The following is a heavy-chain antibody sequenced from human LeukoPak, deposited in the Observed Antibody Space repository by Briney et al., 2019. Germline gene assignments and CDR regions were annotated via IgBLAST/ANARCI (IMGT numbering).Heavy chain of an antibody. V-gene: IGHV1-46*01. CDR1: GYTXTSYY. CDR2: INPSGGST. CDR3: ARDRLAAPLSFDY. J-gene: IGHJ4*02. Sequence: ASVKVSCKASGYTXTSYYMHGVRQAPGQGLEWMGIINPSGGSTSYAQKFQGRVTMTRDTSTSTVYMEPSSLRSEDTAVYYCARDRLAAPLSFDYWGQGTLVTVSS.